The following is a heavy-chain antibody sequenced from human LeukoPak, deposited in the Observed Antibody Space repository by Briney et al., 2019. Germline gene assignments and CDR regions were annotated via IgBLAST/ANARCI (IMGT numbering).Heavy chain of an antibody. CDR3: ARDRDYGGNLYAFDI. CDR2: IIPIFGTA. Sequence: ASVKVSCKASGGTFSSYAISWVRQAPGQGLEWMGWIIPIFGTANYAQKFQGRVTITTDKSTSTAYLELSSLRSEDTAVYYCARDRDYGGNLYAFDIWGQGTMVTVSS. CDR1: GGTFSSYA. V-gene: IGHV1-69*05. D-gene: IGHD4-23*01. J-gene: IGHJ3*02.